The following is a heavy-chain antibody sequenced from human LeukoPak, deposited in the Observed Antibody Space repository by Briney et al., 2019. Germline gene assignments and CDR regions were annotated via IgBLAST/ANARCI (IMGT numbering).Heavy chain of an antibody. CDR3: ARGGYYYDSSGYSRNNEYFQH. CDR2: IIPIFRTA. CDR1: GGTFSSYA. D-gene: IGHD3-22*01. V-gene: IGHV1-69*05. J-gene: IGHJ1*01. Sequence: SVKVSCKASGGTFSSYAISWVRQAPGQGLEWMGRIIPIFRTANYAQKFQGRVTITTDESTSTAYMELSSLRSEDTAVYYCARGGYYYDSSGYSRNNEYFQHWGQGTLVTVSS.